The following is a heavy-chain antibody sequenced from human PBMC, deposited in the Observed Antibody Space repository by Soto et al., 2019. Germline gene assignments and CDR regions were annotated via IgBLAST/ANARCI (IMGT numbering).Heavy chain of an antibody. V-gene: IGHV1-69*12. CDR3: ARVDTDMVRKYYGMDV. Sequence: QVQLVQSGAEVKKPGSSVKVSCKASGGTFSSYAISWVRQAPGQGLEWMGGIIPIFGTANYEQKFQGRVTITADESTSTAYMELSSLRSEDTAVYYCARVDTDMVRKYYGMDVWGQGTTVTVSS. CDR2: IIPIFGTA. CDR1: GGTFSSYA. J-gene: IGHJ6*02. D-gene: IGHD5-18*01.